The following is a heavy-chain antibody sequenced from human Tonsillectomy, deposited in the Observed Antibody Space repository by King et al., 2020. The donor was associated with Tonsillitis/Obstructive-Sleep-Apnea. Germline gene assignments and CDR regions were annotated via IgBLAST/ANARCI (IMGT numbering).Heavy chain of an antibody. CDR3: TTEHAPSEFVVVPAAIHYYYFYMDV. CDR2: IKSKTDGGTT. Sequence: VQLVQSGGGLVKPGGSLRLSCAASGFTFSNAWMSWVRQAPGKGLEWVGRIKSKTDGGTTDYAAPVKGRFSISRDSSQNTLYLQMNSLKTEDTAVYHCTTEHAPSEFVVVPAAIHYYYFYMDVGRKGTTVTVFS. CDR1: GFTFSNAW. V-gene: IGHV3-15*01. J-gene: IGHJ6*03. D-gene: IGHD2-2*01.